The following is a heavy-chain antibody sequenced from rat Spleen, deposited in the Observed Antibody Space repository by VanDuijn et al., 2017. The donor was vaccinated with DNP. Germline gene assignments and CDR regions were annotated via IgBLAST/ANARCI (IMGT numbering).Heavy chain of an antibody. CDR3: TSNPHIRTAAPFDY. D-gene: IGHD3-8*01. CDR2: ITNTGGST. J-gene: IGHJ2*01. CDR1: GFTFNNYW. Sequence: EVQLVESGGGPVQPGRSLKLSCVASGFTFNNYWMTWIRQAPAKGLEWVASITNTGGSTYYPDSVKGQFSISRYNAKSTLYLLLNSLRSEDTATYYCTSNPHIRTAAPFDYWGQGVMVTVSS. V-gene: IGHV5-31*01.